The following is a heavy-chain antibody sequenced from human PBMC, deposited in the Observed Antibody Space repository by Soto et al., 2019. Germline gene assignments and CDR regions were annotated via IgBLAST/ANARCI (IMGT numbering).Heavy chain of an antibody. CDR3: ARADGYNYWPAWY. CDR2: IIPIFGTP. V-gene: IGHV1-69*06. CDR1: GGTFSSYA. D-gene: IGHD5-12*01. J-gene: IGHJ4*02. Sequence: QMQLVQSGAEVKKPGSSVKVSCNASGGTFSSYAISWVRQAPGQGLEWMGGIIPIFGTPTYAQKFQGRVTITADKSTSTAYMELSSLTSEDPSLFFCARADGYNYWPAWYWGQGTLVTVSS.